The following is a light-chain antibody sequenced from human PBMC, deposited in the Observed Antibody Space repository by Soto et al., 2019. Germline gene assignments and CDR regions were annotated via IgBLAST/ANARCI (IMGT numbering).Light chain of an antibody. CDR2: GAS. CDR1: QRINNNF. V-gene: IGKV3-20*01. Sequence: EVVLTQSPGTLSLSPGERATLSCRASQRINNNFLAWYQQKPGQAPRLLIYGASSRATGIPDRFTGSGSGTDFTLTISXXXXXXFAVYYCQQYGISXGFTFGPG. J-gene: IGKJ3*01. CDR3: QQYGISXGFT.